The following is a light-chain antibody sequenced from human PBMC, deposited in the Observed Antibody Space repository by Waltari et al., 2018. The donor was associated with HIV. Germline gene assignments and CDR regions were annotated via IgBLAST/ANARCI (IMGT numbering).Light chain of an antibody. V-gene: IGLV2-14*01. CDR3: SSFTTSNTLL. Sequence: GQSITVSCTGTSSDIGSYNYVSWYQQTPGTAPKLVIYEVNNRPSGISNRFSGSKSGTTASLTISGLQTEDEAHYYCSSFTTSNTLLFGGGTKVTVL. CDR2: EVN. CDR1: SSDIGSYNY. J-gene: IGLJ2*01.